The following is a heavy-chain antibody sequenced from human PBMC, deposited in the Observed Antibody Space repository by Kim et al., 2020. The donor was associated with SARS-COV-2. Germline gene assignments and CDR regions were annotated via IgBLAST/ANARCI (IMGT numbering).Heavy chain of an antibody. CDR3: ARAYFRRIDY. D-gene: IGHD3-10*01. Sequence: SETLSLTCAVYGGSFSGYYWSWIRQPPGKGLEWIGEINHSGSTNYNPSLKSRVTISVDTSKNQFSLKLSSVTAADTAVYYCARAYFRRIDYWGHGTLVTV. CDR2: INHSGST. CDR1: GGSFSGYY. V-gene: IGHV4-34*01. J-gene: IGHJ4*01.